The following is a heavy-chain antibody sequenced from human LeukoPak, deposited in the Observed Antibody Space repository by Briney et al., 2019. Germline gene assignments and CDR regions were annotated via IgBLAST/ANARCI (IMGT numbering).Heavy chain of an antibody. V-gene: IGHV3-30-3*01. D-gene: IGHD3-9*01. CDR1: GFTFSSYA. J-gene: IGHJ6*02. Sequence: GGSLRLSCAASGFTFSSYAMHWVRQAPGKGLEWVAVISYYGSNKYYADSVKGRFTISRDNSKNTLYLQMNSLRAEDTAVYYCARDRTSISNTGRTYYYYGMDVWGQGTTVTVSS. CDR3: ARDRTSISNTGRTYYYYGMDV. CDR2: ISYYGSNK.